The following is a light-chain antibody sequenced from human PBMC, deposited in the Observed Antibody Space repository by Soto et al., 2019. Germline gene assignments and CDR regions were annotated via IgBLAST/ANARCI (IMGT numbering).Light chain of an antibody. CDR1: QSVLYSSNNKNY. CDR2: WAS. CDR3: HQYYSAPWT. V-gene: IGKV4-1*01. J-gene: IGKJ1*01. Sequence: DIVMTQSPDSLAVSLGERATINCRSSQSVLYSSNNKNYLAWYQQKPGQPPKLLIYWASTRESGVPDRFSGSASGKDFTITISSLQADDVAVYYCHQYYSAPWTFGQGTKVEIK.